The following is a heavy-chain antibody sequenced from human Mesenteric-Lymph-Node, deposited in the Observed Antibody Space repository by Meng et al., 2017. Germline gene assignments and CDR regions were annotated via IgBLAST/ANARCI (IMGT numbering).Heavy chain of an antibody. V-gene: IGHV3-11*01. CDR3: ATAYSGSYYFDY. CDR1: GFTFSDHY. D-gene: IGHD1-26*01. Sequence: QVRLVETGGGLGKPGGSLRLSCTAPGFTFSDHYMSWIRQAPGKGLEWVSYISSSGYTIYYADSVKGRFTISRDNAKHSLYLQMNSLRSEDTAVYYCATAYSGSYYFDYWGQGTLVTVSS. J-gene: IGHJ4*02. CDR2: ISSSGYTI.